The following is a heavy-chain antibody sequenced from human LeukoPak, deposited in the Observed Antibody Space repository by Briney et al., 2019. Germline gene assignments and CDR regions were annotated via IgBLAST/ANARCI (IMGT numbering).Heavy chain of an antibody. CDR1: GYTLINFW. J-gene: IGHJ5*02. D-gene: IGHD2-2*01. Sequence: GESLKISCKSSGYTLINFWIGWVRQMPGKGLEWVGITYPDDSDTRYSPSFQGQVTISADKSFSTAYLQWSSLKASDTAMYYCARVDCSTTNCYLGAPFDPWGQGTLVTVSS. CDR2: TYPDDSDT. CDR3: ARVDCSTTNCYLGAPFDP. V-gene: IGHV5-51*01.